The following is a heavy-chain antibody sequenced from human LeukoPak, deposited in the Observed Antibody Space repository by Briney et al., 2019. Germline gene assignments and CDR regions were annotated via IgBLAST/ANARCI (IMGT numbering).Heavy chain of an antibody. CDR2: TYYKSKWNN. J-gene: IGHJ4*02. CDR1: GDSVSSNSAA. Sequence: KSSQTLSLTCAISGDSVSSNSAAWNWIRQSPSRGLEWLGRTYYKSKWNNDYAVSVQSRITIKADTSKNQISLQLNSVTPEDTALYYCARWHHTNRYFDSWGQGTLVTVSS. CDR3: ARWHHTNRYFDS. D-gene: IGHD2-8*01. V-gene: IGHV6-1*01.